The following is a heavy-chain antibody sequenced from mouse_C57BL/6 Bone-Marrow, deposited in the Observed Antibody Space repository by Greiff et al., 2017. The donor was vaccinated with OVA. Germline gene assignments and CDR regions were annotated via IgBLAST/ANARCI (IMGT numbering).Heavy chain of an antibody. J-gene: IGHJ3*01. CDR3: ARSPFTTVVGGFAY. CDR1: GYTFTSYW. V-gene: IGHV1-69*01. D-gene: IGHD1-1*01. Sequence: QVQLQQPGAELVMPGASVKLSCKASGYTFTSYWMHWVKQRPGQGLEWIGEIDPSDSYTNYSQKFKGKSTLTVDKSSSTAYMQLSSLTSEDSAVYYGARSPFTTVVGGFAYWGQGTLVTVSA. CDR2: IDPSDSYT.